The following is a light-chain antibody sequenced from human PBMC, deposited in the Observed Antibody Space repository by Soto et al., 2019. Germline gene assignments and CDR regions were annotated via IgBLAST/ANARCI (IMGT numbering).Light chain of an antibody. Sequence: QSVLTRPLSGSSLAGHSVRISCTGTSSDVGGYNYVSWYQQHPGKAPKLMIYEVSKRPSGVPDRFSGSKSGNTASLTVSGLQAEDEADYYCSSYAGSNNYVFGTGTKVTVL. CDR3: SSYAGSNNYV. V-gene: IGLV2-8*02. CDR1: SSDVGGYNY. CDR2: EVS. J-gene: IGLJ1*01.